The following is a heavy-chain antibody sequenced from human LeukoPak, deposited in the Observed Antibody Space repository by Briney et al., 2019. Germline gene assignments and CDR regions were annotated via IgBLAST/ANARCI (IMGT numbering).Heavy chain of an antibody. Sequence: SETLSLTCTVSGGSISSYYWSWIRQPPGKGLEWIGYIYYSGSTNYNPSLKSRVTISVDTSKNQFSLKLSSVTAADTAVYYCARDRGYSYGPDYWGRGTLVTVSS. CDR2: IYYSGST. CDR1: GGSISSYY. CDR3: ARDRGYSYGPDY. V-gene: IGHV4-59*01. D-gene: IGHD5-18*01. J-gene: IGHJ4*02.